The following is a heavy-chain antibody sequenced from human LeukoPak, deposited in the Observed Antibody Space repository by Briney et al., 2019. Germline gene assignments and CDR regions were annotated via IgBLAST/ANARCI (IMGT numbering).Heavy chain of an antibody. V-gene: IGHV4-59*08. CDR2: IYYSGST. J-gene: IGHJ6*02. D-gene: IGHD6-13*01. CDR3: ARHTNKLYSSSWLNDYYYYGMDV. Sequence: PSETLSLTCTVSGGSISSYYWSWIRQPPGKGLEWIGYIYYSGSTNYNPSLKSRVTISVDTSKNQFSLKLSSVTAADTAVYYCARHTNKLYSSSWLNDYYYYGMDVWGQGTTVTVSS. CDR1: GGSISSYY.